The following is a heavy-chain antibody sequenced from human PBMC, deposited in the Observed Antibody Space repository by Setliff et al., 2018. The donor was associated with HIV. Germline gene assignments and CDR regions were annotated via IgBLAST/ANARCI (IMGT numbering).Heavy chain of an antibody. J-gene: IGHJ3*02. D-gene: IGHD3-16*01. CDR2: IYYSGST. CDR3: ARHGAWDAFDI. V-gene: IGHV4-30-4*08. CDR1: GDSINSGNYY. Sequence: SETLSLTCTVSGDSINSGNYYWSWIRQHPGKGLEWIGYIYYSGSTYYSPSLKSRVTISVDTSKNQFSLKLSSVTAADTAVYYCARHGAWDAFDIWGQGTMVTVSS.